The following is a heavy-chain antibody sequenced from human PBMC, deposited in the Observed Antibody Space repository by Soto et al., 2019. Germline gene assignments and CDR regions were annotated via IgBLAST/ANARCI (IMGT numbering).Heavy chain of an antibody. CDR3: TTDDDAFDI. Sequence: SSSGSPIYYADSVKGRFTISRDNAKNSLYLQMNSLRAEDTAVYYCTTDDDAFDIWGQGTMVTVSS. CDR2: SSSGSPI. V-gene: IGHV3-11*01. J-gene: IGHJ3*02.